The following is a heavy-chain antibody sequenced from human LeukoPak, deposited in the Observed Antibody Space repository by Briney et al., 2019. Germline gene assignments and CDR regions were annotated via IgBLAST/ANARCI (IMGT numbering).Heavy chain of an antibody. CDR2: IYYSGST. CDR1: GGSISSSSYY. V-gene: IGHV4-39*07. J-gene: IGHJ4*02. CDR3: ARDSYSYGYGIDY. Sequence: SETLSLTCTVSGGSISSSSYYWGWIRQPPGKGLEWIGNIYYSGSTYYNPSLKSRVTISVDTSKNQFSLKLSSVTAADTAVYYCARDSYSYGYGIDYWGQGTLVTVSS. D-gene: IGHD5-18*01.